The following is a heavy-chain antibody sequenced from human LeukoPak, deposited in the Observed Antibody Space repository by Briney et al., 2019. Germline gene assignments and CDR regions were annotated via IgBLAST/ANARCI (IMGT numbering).Heavy chain of an antibody. D-gene: IGHD3-10*01. J-gene: IGHJ4*02. V-gene: IGHV1-18*04. CDR3: ARAGVVRGTKSTFDY. CDR2: ISAYNGNT. Sequence: ASVNVSFKASLYTFTSYGISWVRQAPGQGLEWMGWISAYNGNTNYAQKLQGRVTMTTDTSTSTAYMELRSLRSDDTAVYYCARAGVVRGTKSTFDYWGQGTLVTVSS. CDR1: LYTFTSYG.